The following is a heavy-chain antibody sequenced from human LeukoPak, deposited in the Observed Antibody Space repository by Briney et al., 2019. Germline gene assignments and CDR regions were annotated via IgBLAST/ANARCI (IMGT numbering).Heavy chain of an antibody. J-gene: IGHJ4*02. Sequence: PGGSLRLSCAASGFTFSSYAMSWVRQAPGKGLEWVSAISGSGGSTYYADSVKGRFTISRDNSKNTLYLQMNSLRAEDTAVYYCARDALRFLEWLSRGFDYWGQGTLVTVSS. D-gene: IGHD3-3*01. V-gene: IGHV3-23*01. CDR2: ISGSGGST. CDR1: GFTFSSYA. CDR3: ARDALRFLEWLSRGFDY.